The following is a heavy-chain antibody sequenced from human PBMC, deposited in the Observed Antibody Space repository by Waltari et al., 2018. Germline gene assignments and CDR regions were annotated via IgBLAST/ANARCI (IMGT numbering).Heavy chain of an antibody. D-gene: IGHD2-15*01. CDR2: ISYDGSSK. V-gene: IGHV3-30*01. CDR1: GFTFRSYL. J-gene: IGHJ5*02. Sequence: QVQLVESGGGVVQPGRSLRLSCATSGFTFRSYLFHWVRQAPGKGLEWVAIISYDGSSKYYADSVQGRFTISRDASKKTLYLQMNSLRPDDTALYFCAGGEVVADVWTWGQGTLVTVSS. CDR3: AGGEVVADVWT.